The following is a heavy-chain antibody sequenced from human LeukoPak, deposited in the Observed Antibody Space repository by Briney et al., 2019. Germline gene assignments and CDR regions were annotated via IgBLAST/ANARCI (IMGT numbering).Heavy chain of an antibody. CDR1: GGSFSGYY. Sequence: SVTLSLTCAVYGGSFSGYYWSWIRQPPGKGLEWIGEINHSGSTNYNPSLKSRVTISVDTSKNQFSLKLSSVTAADTAVYYCARGWWFDPWGQGTLVTVSS. CDR2: INHSGST. J-gene: IGHJ5*02. CDR3: ARGWWFDP. V-gene: IGHV4-34*01.